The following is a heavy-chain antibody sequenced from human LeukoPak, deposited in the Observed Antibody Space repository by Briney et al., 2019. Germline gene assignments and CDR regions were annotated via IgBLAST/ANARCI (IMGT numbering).Heavy chain of an antibody. CDR2: IYYTGIT. Sequence: SETLSLTCTVSGDSISSSSYYWGWIRQPPGKGLEWVGSIYYTGITHYNPSLKSRVTMSVDTSKNQFSLKLSSVTAADTAVYYCARVAERGYSYGFDYWGQGTLVTVSS. CDR1: GDSISSSSYY. CDR3: ARVAERGYSYGFDY. D-gene: IGHD5-18*01. J-gene: IGHJ4*02. V-gene: IGHV4-39*07.